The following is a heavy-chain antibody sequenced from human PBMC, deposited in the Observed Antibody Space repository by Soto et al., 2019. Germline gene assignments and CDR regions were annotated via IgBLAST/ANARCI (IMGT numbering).Heavy chain of an antibody. CDR3: AKWGVRGFLIELSDP. Sequence: GESLKISCAASGFTFSSYAMSWVRQAPGKGLEWVSAISGSGGSTYYADSVKGRFTISRDNSKNTLYLQMNSLRAEDTAVYYCAKWGVRGFLIELSDPWGQGTLVTVSS. CDR1: GFTFSSYA. V-gene: IGHV3-23*01. CDR2: ISGSGGST. D-gene: IGHD3-10*01. J-gene: IGHJ5*02.